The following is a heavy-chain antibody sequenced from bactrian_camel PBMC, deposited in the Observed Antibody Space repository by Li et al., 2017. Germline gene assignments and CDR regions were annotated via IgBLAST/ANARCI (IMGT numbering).Heavy chain of an antibody. V-gene: IGHV3-3*01. J-gene: IGHJ4*01. D-gene: IGHD1*01. CDR3: AADPFGWAWKRCVDVYHY. CDR2: MTGGARAT. CDR1: GRTSVYYR. Sequence: HVQLVESGGDSVQSGESLRLSCANAGRTSVYYRVAWFRQGLGKDREAVAAMTGGARATNYGNFVSGRFTISQDSAKNTLYLQLDSLKPEDTAMYYCAADPFGWAWKRCVDVYHYWGQGTQVTVS.